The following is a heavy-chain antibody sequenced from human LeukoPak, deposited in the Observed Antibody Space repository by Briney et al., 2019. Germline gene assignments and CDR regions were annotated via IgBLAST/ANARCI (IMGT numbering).Heavy chain of an antibody. CDR1: GGSISSGSYY. Sequence: SETLSLTCTVSGGSISSGSYYWSWIRQPPGKGLEWIGSIYHSGSTYYNPSLKSRVTISVDTSKNQFSLKLSSVTAADTAVYYCARALGLNWFDPWGQGTLVTVSS. CDR2: IYHSGST. D-gene: IGHD3-10*01. V-gene: IGHV4-39*07. J-gene: IGHJ5*02. CDR3: ARALGLNWFDP.